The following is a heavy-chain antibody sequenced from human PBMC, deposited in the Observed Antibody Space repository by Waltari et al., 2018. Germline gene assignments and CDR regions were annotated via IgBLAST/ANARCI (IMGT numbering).Heavy chain of an antibody. CDR2: ISHSGTP. D-gene: IGHD3-16*01. CDR3: ARGGSTPMIIAY. Sequence: QVRLEQWGAGLLKPSETLSLTCAVYGGSLNNRYWSWIRQSPGKGLEWLGEISHSGTPHYNPSLKSRVIISVDTSKSQFSLILTSVNAADTAVYYCARGGSTPMIIAYWGQGTQVTVSS. CDR1: GGSLNNRY. J-gene: IGHJ4*02. V-gene: IGHV4-34*02.